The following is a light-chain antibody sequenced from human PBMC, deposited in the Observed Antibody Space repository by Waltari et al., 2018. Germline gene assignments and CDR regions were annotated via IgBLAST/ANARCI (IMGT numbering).Light chain of an antibody. CDR3: QQFHSTPVT. V-gene: IGKV4-1*01. J-gene: IGKJ2*01. Sequence: DIVMTQYPNSLAVSLGERATINFKASQSVLYTANNKNFLTWYQQKPGQPPKLLIYWASTRESGFPDRFSGSGSGTDFTLTISSLQAEDVAVYYCQQFHSTPVTFGQGTKLEIK. CDR2: WAS. CDR1: QSVLYTANNKNF.